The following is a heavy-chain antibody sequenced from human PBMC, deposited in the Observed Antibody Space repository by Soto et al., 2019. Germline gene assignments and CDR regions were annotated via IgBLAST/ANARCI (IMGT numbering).Heavy chain of an antibody. Sequence: PSETLSLTCAVSGGSISDTNWWTWVRQTPGKGLEWIGEIYHSGSPTYSPSLRGRATISVDKSNNQFSLRLRYVTAADTAVYYCASYGSGSYPRFDPWGQGTLVTVSS. D-gene: IGHD3-10*01. CDR3: ASYGSGSYPRFDP. CDR1: GGSISDTNW. V-gene: IGHV4-4*02. J-gene: IGHJ5*02. CDR2: IYHSGSP.